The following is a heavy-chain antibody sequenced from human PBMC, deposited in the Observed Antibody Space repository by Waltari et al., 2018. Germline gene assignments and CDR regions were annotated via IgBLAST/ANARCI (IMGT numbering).Heavy chain of an antibody. CDR3: ARDGGYFYWSSAFEI. D-gene: IGHD3-9*01. CDR2: IYYSGST. V-gene: IGHV4-59*01. Sequence: QVQLQESGPGLVKPSETLSLTCTVSGGSISSYYWSWIRQPPGKGLEWIGYIYYSGSTNYNPSLLSRVTISVDTSKNQFSLMLGSVPAADSAVYYCARDGGYFYWSSAFEIWGQGTMVTVSS. CDR1: GGSISSYY. J-gene: IGHJ3*02.